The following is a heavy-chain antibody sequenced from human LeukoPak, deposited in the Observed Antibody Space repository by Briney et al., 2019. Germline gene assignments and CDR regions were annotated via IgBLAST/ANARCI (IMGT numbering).Heavy chain of an antibody. CDR2: IYSGGTT. J-gene: IGHJ4*02. Sequence: PGGSLRLSCAASGFTVSNNYMNWVRQAPGKGLEWVSLIYSGGTTYYADSVKGRFTISRDGSKNTLYLQMNSLRVEDTAVYYCARDPPAVTANTYGWGQGTLVTVSS. V-gene: IGHV3-66*01. CDR3: ARDPPAVTANTYG. D-gene: IGHD5-18*01. CDR1: GFTVSNNY.